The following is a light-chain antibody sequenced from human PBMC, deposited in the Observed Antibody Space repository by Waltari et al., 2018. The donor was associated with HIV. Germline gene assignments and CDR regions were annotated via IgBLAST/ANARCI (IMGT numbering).Light chain of an antibody. Sequence: QPPLTQSRSVSGSPGQSIPISCTGTSNDVGASNYVSWYQQHPGRAPKLLIFDLNRRPSGVPDRFSGSKSGNTASLTISGLQAEDEADYYCCSSAGRYTFVFGTGTKVTVL. V-gene: IGLV2-11*01. CDR3: CSSAGRYTFV. CDR1: SNDVGASNY. J-gene: IGLJ1*01. CDR2: DLN.